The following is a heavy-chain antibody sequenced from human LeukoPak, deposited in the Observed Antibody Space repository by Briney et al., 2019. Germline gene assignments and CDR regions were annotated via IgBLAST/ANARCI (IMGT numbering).Heavy chain of an antibody. V-gene: IGHV4-39*01. CDR1: GVSISSSSYY. D-gene: IGHD6-19*01. J-gene: IGHJ4*02. Sequence: SETLSLTCTVSGVSISSSSYYWGWIRQPPGEGLEWIWSIYYSGSTYYNPSLKSRVTISVDTSKNQFSLKLSSVTAADTAVYYCARRRSYSSGWYKGYGDEYFDYWGQGTLVTVSS. CDR3: ARRRSYSSGWYKGYGDEYFDY. CDR2: IYYSGST.